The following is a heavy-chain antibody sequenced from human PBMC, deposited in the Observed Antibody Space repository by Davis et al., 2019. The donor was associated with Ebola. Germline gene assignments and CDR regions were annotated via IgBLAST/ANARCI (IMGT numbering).Heavy chain of an antibody. Sequence: GESLKISCAASGFTFSNYPMHWVRQAPGKGLEWVSTISGSGGSTYYADSVKGRFTISRDNSKNTLYLQMNSLRAEDTALYYCAKDPYASGRDWFDPWGQGTLVTVSS. J-gene: IGHJ5*02. CDR3: AKDPYASGRDWFDP. D-gene: IGHD3-10*01. CDR2: ISGSGGST. V-gene: IGHV3-23*01. CDR1: GFTFSNYP.